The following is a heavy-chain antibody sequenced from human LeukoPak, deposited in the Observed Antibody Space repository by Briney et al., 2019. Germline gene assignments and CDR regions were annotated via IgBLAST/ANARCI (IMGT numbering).Heavy chain of an antibody. Sequence: GGSLRLSCATSGFRFSNYWMTWVRQAPGKGLEWVASIKEDGSKTYYVDSLKARFTISRNNAQMSLYLRMNNLRVDDTAVYYCARDVAVVESATSNFDHWGQGTLVSVSS. CDR1: GFRFSNYW. CDR3: ARDVAVVESATSNFDH. D-gene: IGHD2-15*01. CDR2: IKEDGSKT. J-gene: IGHJ4*02. V-gene: IGHV3-7*01.